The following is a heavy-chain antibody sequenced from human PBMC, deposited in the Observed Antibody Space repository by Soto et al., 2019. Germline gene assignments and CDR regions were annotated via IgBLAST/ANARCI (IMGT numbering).Heavy chain of an antibody. V-gene: IGHV1-18*01. D-gene: IGHD3-9*01. CDR3: ARDGSRGYYDILTGYHHYGMDV. J-gene: IGHJ6*02. CDR1: GCTFTSVG. Sequence: KVSCKGSGCTFTSVGISWVRQAPGQGLEWMGWISAYNGNTNYAQKLQGRVTMTTDTSTSTAYMELRSLRSDDTAVYYCARDGSRGYYDILTGYHHYGMDVWGQGTTVTVSS. CDR2: ISAYNGNT.